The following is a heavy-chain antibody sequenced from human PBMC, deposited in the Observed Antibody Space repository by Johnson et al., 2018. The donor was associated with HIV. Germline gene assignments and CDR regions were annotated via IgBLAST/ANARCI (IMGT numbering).Heavy chain of an antibody. J-gene: IGHJ3*02. CDR1: GFTFNNYA. Sequence: QVQLVESGGGVVQPGRSVRLSCAASGFTFNNYAMHWVRQAPGKGLEWVAVISYDGSYEYYADSVKGRFTISRDISKNTLYLQMSSLRTEDTAVYFCARDSDVLPGYTGPEDAFDIWGQGTLVTVSS. D-gene: IGHD3-9*01. CDR3: ARDSDVLPGYTGPEDAFDI. V-gene: IGHV3-30*04. CDR2: ISYDGSYE.